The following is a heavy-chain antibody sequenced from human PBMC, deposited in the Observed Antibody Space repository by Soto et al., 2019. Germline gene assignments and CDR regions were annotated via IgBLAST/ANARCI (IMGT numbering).Heavy chain of an antibody. V-gene: IGHV4-39*02. CDR2: IYYSGNT. D-gene: IGHD2-8*02. CDR3: ARDKITGLFDY. J-gene: IGHJ4*02. CDR1: GGFITSSSYY. Sequence: SETLSLTCTVSGGFITSSSYYWGWIRQPPGKGLEWIGSIYYSGNTYYTPSLKSRITLSVDTSKKQFSLKLTSVTAADTAVYYCARDKITGLFDYWGQGTLVTVAS.